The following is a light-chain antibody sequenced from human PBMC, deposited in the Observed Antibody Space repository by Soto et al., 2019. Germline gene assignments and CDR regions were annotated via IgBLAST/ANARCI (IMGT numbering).Light chain of an antibody. CDR2: SAS. J-gene: IGKJ1*01. CDR3: QQYNNWPWA. Sequence: EIVMTQSPATLSVSPGGRATLSCRASQSISETLAWYKQKRGQAPRLLIYSASRGATGFPARFSGSGSGTEFTLTISSLKSEDFEVYYCQQYNNWPWAFGQGTKVDIK. CDR1: QSISET. V-gene: IGKV3-15*01.